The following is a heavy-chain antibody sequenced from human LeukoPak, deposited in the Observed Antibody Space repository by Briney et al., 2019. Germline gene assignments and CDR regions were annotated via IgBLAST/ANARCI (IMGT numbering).Heavy chain of an antibody. J-gene: IGHJ5*02. CDR2: INPNSGGT. Sequence: ASVKVSCKASGYTFTSYYMHWVRQAPGQGLEWMGWINPNSGGTNYAQKFQGRVTMTRDTSISTAYMELSRLRSDDTAVYYCARSPYCSGGSCRFSWFDPWGQGTLVTVSS. V-gene: IGHV1-2*02. D-gene: IGHD2-15*01. CDR3: ARSPYCSGGSCRFSWFDP. CDR1: GYTFTSYY.